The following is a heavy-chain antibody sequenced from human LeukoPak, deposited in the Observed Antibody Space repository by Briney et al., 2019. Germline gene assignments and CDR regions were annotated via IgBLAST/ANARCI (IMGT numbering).Heavy chain of an antibody. J-gene: IGHJ4*02. Sequence: GSLRLSCAASGLIVSSNYMSWARQAPGKGLEWVSVIYSGGSTYYADSVKGRFTISRDNSKNTLYLQMNSLRAEDTAVYYCARYTHSSGFDYWGQGTLVTVSS. CDR1: GLIVSSNY. V-gene: IGHV3-53*01. D-gene: IGHD6-19*01. CDR3: ARYTHSSGFDY. CDR2: IYSGGST.